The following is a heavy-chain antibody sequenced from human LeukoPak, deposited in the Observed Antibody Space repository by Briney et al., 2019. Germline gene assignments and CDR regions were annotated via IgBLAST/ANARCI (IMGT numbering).Heavy chain of an antibody. CDR3: AKDLGGTAAAGANWFDP. CDR1: GFTFDDYA. V-gene: IGHV3-9*01. J-gene: IGHJ5*02. CDR2: ITRNSSLI. D-gene: IGHD6-13*01. Sequence: PGGSLRLSCAASGFTFDDYAMHWVRQAPGKGLEWVSIITRNSSLIDYADSVKGRFTISRDNAKNSLYLQMNSLRAEDTALYYCAKDLGGTAAAGANWFDPWGQGTLVTVSS.